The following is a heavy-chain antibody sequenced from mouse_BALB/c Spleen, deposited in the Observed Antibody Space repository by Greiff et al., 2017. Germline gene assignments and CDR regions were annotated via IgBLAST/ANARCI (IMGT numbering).Heavy chain of an antibody. CDR2: IDPENGNT. CDR3: ASSPWFAY. J-gene: IGHJ3*01. V-gene: IGHV14-1*02. CDR1: GFNIKDYY. Sequence: EVKLQQSGAELVRPGALVKLSCKASGFNIKDYYMHWVKQRPEQGLEWIGWIDPENGNTIYDPKFQGKASITADTSSNTAYLQLSSLTSEDTAVYYCASSPWFAYWGQGTLVTVSA. D-gene: IGHD6-1*01.